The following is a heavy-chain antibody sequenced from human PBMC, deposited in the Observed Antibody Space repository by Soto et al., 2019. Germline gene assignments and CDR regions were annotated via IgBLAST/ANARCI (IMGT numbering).Heavy chain of an antibody. D-gene: IGHD2-2*03. CDR1: GFTFSSYA. CDR3: TTANLPLGYCSSTSCNAEYFQH. CDR2: ISGSGGST. Sequence: PGGSLRLSCAASGFTFSSYAMSWVRQAPGKGLEWVSAISGSGGSTYYADSVKGRFTTSRDNSKNTLYLQMNSLRAEDTAVYYCTTANLPLGYCSSTSCNAEYFQHWGQGTLVTVSS. V-gene: IGHV3-23*01. J-gene: IGHJ1*01.